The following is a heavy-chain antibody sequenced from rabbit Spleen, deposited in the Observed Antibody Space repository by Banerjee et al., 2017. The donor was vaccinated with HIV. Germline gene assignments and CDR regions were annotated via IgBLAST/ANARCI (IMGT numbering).Heavy chain of an antibody. CDR1: GFSFSDRDV. J-gene: IGHJ6*01. V-gene: IGHV1S45*01. CDR3: ARSEYSSSFSSYGMDL. Sequence: QEQLEESGGGLVQPEGSLTLTCKASGFSFSDRDVMCWVRQAPGKGLEWIACINAATGKPVYATWASGRFTISRTSSTTVTLQMTSLAAADTATYFCARSEYSSSFSSYGMDLWGQGTLVTVS. D-gene: IGHD1-1*01. CDR2: INAATGKP.